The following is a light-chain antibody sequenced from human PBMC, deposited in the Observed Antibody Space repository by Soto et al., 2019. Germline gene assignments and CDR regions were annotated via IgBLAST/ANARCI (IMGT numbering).Light chain of an antibody. CDR2: DVS. V-gene: IGLV2-14*01. CDR1: SSDVGGYNF. J-gene: IGLJ1*01. CDR3: SSYTSSRTLGGV. Sequence: QSVLTQPASVSGSPGQSITISCTGSSSDVGGYNFVSWYQQHPGKPPKLMIYDVSNRPSGVSNRFSCSKSGNTASLTISGLPAEDEADEYGSSYTSSRTLGGVFGTGTKLTVL.